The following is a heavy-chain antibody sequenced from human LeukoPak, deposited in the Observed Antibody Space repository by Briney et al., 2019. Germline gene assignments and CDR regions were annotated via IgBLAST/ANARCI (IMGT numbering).Heavy chain of an antibody. V-gene: IGHV1-2*06. CDR2: INPNSGGT. CDR3: TRDPTSGACWSTSWSFHH. Sequence: AASVKVSCKTSGYPFTDYYIHWVRQTPGQGLEWMGRINPNSGGTNYAQKFQDRVTMTRDTSISTAYMELSRLRSDDTAVYYCTRDPTSGACWSTSWSFHHWGQGTLVTVSP. CDR1: GYPFTDYY. D-gene: IGHD2-21*01. J-gene: IGHJ1*01.